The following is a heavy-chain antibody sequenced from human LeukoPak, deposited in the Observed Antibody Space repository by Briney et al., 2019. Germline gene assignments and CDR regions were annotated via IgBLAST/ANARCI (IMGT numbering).Heavy chain of an antibody. Sequence: SETLSLTCSVSGDSIYWSWVRQSPGKGLQWIGTVYYSGATNYNPSLASRVTMSLDMSKSQFPLKLSSVTAADTAIYYCAVVTSHPRYFDHWGQGTLITVSS. J-gene: IGHJ4*02. CDR3: AVVTSHPRYFDH. CDR2: VYYSGAT. CDR1: GDSIY. V-gene: IGHV4-59*01. D-gene: IGHD2-21*02.